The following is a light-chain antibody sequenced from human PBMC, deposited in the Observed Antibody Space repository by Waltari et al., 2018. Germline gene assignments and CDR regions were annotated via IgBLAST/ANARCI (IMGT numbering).Light chain of an antibody. CDR1: SSNIGAGFD. CDR2: ENS. V-gene: IGLV1-40*01. Sequence: QSVLTQPPSVSGAPGQRVTISCTGSSSNIGAGFDVHWYQQFPGTAPKLLIYENSNRPSGVPDRFSGSKSGTSASLAITGLQAEDEADYYCQSYDSYFVIFGGGTKLTVL. J-gene: IGLJ2*01. CDR3: QSYDSYFVI.